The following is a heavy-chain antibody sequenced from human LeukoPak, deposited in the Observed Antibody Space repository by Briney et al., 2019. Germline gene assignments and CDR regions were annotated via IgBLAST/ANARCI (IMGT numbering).Heavy chain of an antibody. J-gene: IGHJ4*02. CDR3: ARQSASDYYDSSDSFDY. CDR2: IYYSGST. V-gene: IGHV4-39*01. CDR1: GGSISSSNYY. Sequence: PSETLSLTCTVSGGSISSSNYYWGWIRQPPGKGLEWTASIYYSGSTYYSPSLKSRVTISVDTSKNQFSLKLSSVTAADMAVYYCARQSASDYYDSSDSFDYWGQGTLVTVSS. D-gene: IGHD3-22*01.